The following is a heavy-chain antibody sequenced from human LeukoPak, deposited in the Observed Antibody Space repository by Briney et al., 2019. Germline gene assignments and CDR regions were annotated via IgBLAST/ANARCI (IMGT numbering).Heavy chain of an antibody. CDR2: IYYSGST. CDR3: ARDSSGRPLDY. Sequence: SETLSLTCTVSGGSISSHYWSWIRQPPGKGLEWIGYIYYSGSTNYNPSLKSRVTISVDTSKNQFSLKLSSVTAADTAVYYCARDSSGRPLDYWGQGTLVTVSS. D-gene: IGHD6-19*01. V-gene: IGHV4-59*11. J-gene: IGHJ4*02. CDR1: GGSISSHY.